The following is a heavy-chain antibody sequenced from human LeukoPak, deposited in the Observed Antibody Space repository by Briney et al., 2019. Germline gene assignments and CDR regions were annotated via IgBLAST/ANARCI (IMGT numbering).Heavy chain of an antibody. CDR2: ISNDGGGT. CDR1: GFFFNNYG. J-gene: IGHJ5*02. Sequence: PGGSLRLSCAASGFFFNNYGLVWVRQAPGKGLEWVSAISNDGGGTTYADFVKGRFSVSRDNSKNTLFLQMNSLRAEDTALYYCAKGSSGYFFDLWGQGTLVTVSS. CDR3: AKGSSGYFFDL. D-gene: IGHD3-22*01. V-gene: IGHV3-23*01.